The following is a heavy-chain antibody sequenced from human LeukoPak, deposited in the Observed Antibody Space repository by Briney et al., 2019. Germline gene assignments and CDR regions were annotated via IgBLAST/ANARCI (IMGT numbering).Heavy chain of an antibody. J-gene: IGHJ4*02. CDR1: GGSISTYY. D-gene: IGHD6-19*01. Sequence: SETLSLTCAVSGGSISTYYWSWIRQPPGKGLEWIGYISYTGSTNYNPSLKSRVIISVDTSKNQFSLKLSSVTAADTAVYYWARDSSGWYADYWGQGILVTVSS. CDR2: ISYTGST. V-gene: IGHV4-59*01. CDR3: ARDSSGWYADY.